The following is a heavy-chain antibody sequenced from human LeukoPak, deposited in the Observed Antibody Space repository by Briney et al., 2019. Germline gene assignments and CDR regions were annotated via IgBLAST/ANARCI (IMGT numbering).Heavy chain of an antibody. J-gene: IGHJ4*02. Sequence: GGSLRLSCAASGFSFTNAWMSWVRQAPGKGLEWVGHLKSKTAGGTTNYAAPVKARFTISGDDSKNTLYLQTNSLKTEDTAVYYCTTGNYWGQGTLVTVSS. V-gene: IGHV3-15*01. CDR3: TTGNY. CDR1: GFSFTNAW. CDR2: LKSKTAGGTT.